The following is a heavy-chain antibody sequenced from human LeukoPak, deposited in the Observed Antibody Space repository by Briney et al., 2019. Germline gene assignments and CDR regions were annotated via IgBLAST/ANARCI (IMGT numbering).Heavy chain of an antibody. CDR2: IIPMFETP. V-gene: IGHV1-69*06. J-gene: IGHJ4*02. Sequence: RGASVKVSCKASGYTFTSYGISWVRQAPGQGLEWMGRIIPMFETPNYAQKFQDRVTITADKSTSTAYMELSSLRSEDTAVYYCALWFGEGQRGWGQGTLITVSS. CDR1: GYTFTSYG. D-gene: IGHD3-10*01. CDR3: ALWFGEGQRG.